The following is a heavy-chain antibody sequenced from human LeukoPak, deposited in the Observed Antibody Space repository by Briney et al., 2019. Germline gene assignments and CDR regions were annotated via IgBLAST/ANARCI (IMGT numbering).Heavy chain of an antibody. D-gene: IGHD2-2*01. J-gene: IGHJ5*02. CDR1: GFTFSSYA. CDR3: AKDRSTSCYLCGGFDT. Sequence: GGSLRLSCAASGFTFSSYAMNWVRQAPGKGLEWVSAISGSDGSTYYADSVKGRFTISRDNSKNTLYLQMNSLRAEDTAVYYCAKDRSTSCYLCGGFDTWGQGTLVTVSS. V-gene: IGHV3-23*01. CDR2: ISGSDGST.